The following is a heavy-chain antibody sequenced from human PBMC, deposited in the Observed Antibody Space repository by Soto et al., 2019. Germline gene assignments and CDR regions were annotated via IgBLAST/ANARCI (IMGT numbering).Heavy chain of an antibody. J-gene: IGHJ4*02. CDR1: GGSISSYY. CDR2: IHTTENT. V-gene: IGHV4-4*07. Sequence: SETLSLTCTVSGGSISSYYWSWLRQPAGKGLEWIGRIHTTENTNYNPSLKGRVTMSVDTSNNQFSLKLSSLTAADTAVYYCARALSSAAGLYFDYWGQGTLVTVSS. CDR3: ARALSSAAGLYFDY. D-gene: IGHD6-13*01.